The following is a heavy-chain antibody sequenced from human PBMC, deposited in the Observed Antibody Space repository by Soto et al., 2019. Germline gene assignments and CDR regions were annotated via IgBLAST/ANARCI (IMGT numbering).Heavy chain of an antibody. CDR1: GDSVSSNSAA. V-gene: IGHV6-1*01. Sequence: PSQTLSLTCVISGDSVSSNSAAWNWIRQSPSRGLEWLGRTYYRSKWYNDYAVSVKSRITINPDTSKNQFSLQLNSVTPEDTAVYYCASAGNSSSSSGRWFAPWGQGTLVTVSS. CDR2: TYYRSKWYN. J-gene: IGHJ5*02. CDR3: ASAGNSSSSSGRWFAP. D-gene: IGHD6-6*01.